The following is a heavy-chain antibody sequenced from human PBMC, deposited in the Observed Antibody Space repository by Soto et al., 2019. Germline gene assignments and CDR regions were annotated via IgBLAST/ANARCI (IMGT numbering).Heavy chain of an antibody. CDR3: ASGRDGYNAYVDY. CDR1: GYSFTSYW. J-gene: IGHJ4*02. CDR2: IDPSDSYT. D-gene: IGHD5-12*01. V-gene: IGHV5-10-1*01. Sequence: PGESLKISCKGSGYSFTSYWIIWVLQMPGKGLEWMGRIDPSDSYTNYSPSFQGHVTISADKSISTAYLQWSSLKASDTAMYYCASGRDGYNAYVDYWGQGTMVTVSS.